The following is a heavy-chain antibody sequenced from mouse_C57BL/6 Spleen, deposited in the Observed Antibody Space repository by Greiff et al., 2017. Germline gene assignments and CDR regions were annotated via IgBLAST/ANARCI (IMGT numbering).Heavy chain of an antibody. V-gene: IGHV1-26*01. Sequence: EVQLQQSGPELVKPGASVKISCKASGYTFTDYYMNWVKQSHGKSLEWIGDINPNNGGTSYNQKFKGKATLTVDKSSSTAYMELRSLTSEDSAVYYCARSGGSSLAWFAYWGQGTMVTVSA. CDR1: GYTFTDYY. CDR2: INPNNGGT. D-gene: IGHD1-1*01. J-gene: IGHJ3*01. CDR3: ARSGGSSLAWFAY.